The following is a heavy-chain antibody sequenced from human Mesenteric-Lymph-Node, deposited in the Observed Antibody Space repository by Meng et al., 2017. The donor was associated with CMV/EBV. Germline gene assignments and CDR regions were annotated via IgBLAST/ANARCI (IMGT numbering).Heavy chain of an antibody. V-gene: IGHV3-30*02. D-gene: IGHD4-11*01. Sequence: GESLKISCAASGFTFNSYGMHWVRQAPGKGLEWVAFIRYDGSNKYYADSVKGRFTTSRDNSMNTLYLQMNSLRAEDTAVYYCAKDHGQLTTVANYYYYGMDVWGQGTTVTVSS. CDR3: AKDHGQLTTVANYYYYGMDV. CDR2: IRYDGSNK. J-gene: IGHJ6*02. CDR1: GFTFNSYG.